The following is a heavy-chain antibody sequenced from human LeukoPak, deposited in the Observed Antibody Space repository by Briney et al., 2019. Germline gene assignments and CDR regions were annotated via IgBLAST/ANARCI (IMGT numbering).Heavy chain of an antibody. Sequence: PGGSLRLSCAPAGFTFSSNGMHWVRHAQDKGLEWVAFIRNDESNKYYADSVKGRFTISRDNSKNALYLQMNSMRAEDTAVYYCAKAPGSGNEVYYYYYMDVWGKGTTVTVSS. CDR2: IRNDESNK. CDR3: AKAPGSGNEVYYYYYMDV. D-gene: IGHD3-10*01. CDR1: GFTFSSNG. V-gene: IGHV3-30*02. J-gene: IGHJ6*03.